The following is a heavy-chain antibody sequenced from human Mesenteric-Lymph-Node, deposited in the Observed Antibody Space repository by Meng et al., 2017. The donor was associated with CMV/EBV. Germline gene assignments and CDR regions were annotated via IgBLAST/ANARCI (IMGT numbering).Heavy chain of an antibody. CDR3: ARNLYASSPTFQH. D-gene: IGHD2-8*01. V-gene: IGHV3-30-3*01. CDR2: ILYGGNSE. CDR1: GFTFTSYS. J-gene: IGHJ1*01. Sequence: GESLKISCVASGFTFTSYSMRWVRQAPGKGLEWVAVILYGGNSEYYADSVKGRFTISRDNSKNTLYLQMNSLRAEDTAVYYCARNLYASSPTFQHWGQGTLVTVSS.